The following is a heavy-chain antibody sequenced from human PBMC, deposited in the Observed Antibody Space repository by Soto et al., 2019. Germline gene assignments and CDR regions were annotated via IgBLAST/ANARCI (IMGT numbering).Heavy chain of an antibody. CDR2: IYYSGTT. CDR1: GASINSGGYD. V-gene: IGHV4-31*03. Sequence: QVQLQESGPGLVKPSQTLSLTCTVSGASINSGGYDWNWIRQHPGKGLEWIGNIYYSGTTYHNPTLKSRVTISIDTSKNQFSLNLTSVTDADTAVYYCARAYMAAAGDAFDIWGQATLVTVSS. CDR3: ARAYMAAAGDAFDI. J-gene: IGHJ3*02. D-gene: IGHD6-13*01.